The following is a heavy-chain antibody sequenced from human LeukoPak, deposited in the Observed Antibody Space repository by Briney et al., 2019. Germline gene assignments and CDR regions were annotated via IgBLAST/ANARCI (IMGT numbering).Heavy chain of an antibody. D-gene: IGHD1-26*01. CDR2: IKEDGSEK. CDR3: ARMSGGTYDY. V-gene: IGHV3-7*01. Sequence: GGSLRLSCAASGFTFRSYWMSWVRQAPGKGLEWVANIKEDGSEKYLADSVKGRFTISRDNAKNSLYLQMNSPRAEDTAVYYCARMSGGTYDYWGQGTLVTVSS. CDR1: GFTFRSYW. J-gene: IGHJ4*02.